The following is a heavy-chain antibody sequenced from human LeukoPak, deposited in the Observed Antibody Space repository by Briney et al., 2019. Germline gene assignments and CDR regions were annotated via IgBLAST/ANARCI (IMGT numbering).Heavy chain of an antibody. V-gene: IGHV3-66*02. CDR2: ICSGGRT. Sequence: GGSLRLSCAASGFTVSSNYMSWVRQAPGKGLEWVSVICSGGRTYYADSVKSRFTISRDNSKNTLYLQMNSLRAEDTAVYYCASIAAAGTAFWFDPWGQGTLVTVS. D-gene: IGHD6-13*01. J-gene: IGHJ5*02. CDR3: ASIAAAGTAFWFDP. CDR1: GFTVSSNY.